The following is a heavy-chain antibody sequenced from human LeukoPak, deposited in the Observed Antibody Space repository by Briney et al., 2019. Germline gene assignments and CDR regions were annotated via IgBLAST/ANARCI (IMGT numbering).Heavy chain of an antibody. D-gene: IGHD3-22*01. CDR3: ASPYYYDSSGYRVDY. Sequence: WGSLRLSCAASGFTLSRYWVHWVRQAPGKGLVWVSRINGDGSSTSYADSVKGRFTISRDNAKNTLYLQMNSLRAEDTAVYYCASPYYYDSSGYRVDYWGRGAVVTVSS. CDR1: GFTLSRYW. CDR2: INGDGSST. J-gene: IGHJ4*02. V-gene: IGHV3-74*01.